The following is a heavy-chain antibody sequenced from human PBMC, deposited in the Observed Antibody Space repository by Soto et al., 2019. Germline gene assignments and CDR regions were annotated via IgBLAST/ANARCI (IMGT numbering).Heavy chain of an antibody. CDR1: GGSVSSGSYY. CDR3: ASTVTTIYYYYGMDV. V-gene: IGHV4-61*01. CDR2: VYYSGST. J-gene: IGHJ6*02. Sequence: SETLSLTCTVSGGSVSSGSYYWSWIRQPPGKGLEWIGYVYYSGSTNYNPSLKSRVTISVDTSKNQFSLKLSSVTAADTAVYYCASTVTTIYYYYGMDVWGQGTTVTVSS. D-gene: IGHD4-4*01.